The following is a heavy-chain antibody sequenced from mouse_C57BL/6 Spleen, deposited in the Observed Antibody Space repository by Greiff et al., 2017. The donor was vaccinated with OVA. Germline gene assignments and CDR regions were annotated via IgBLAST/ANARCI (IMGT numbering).Heavy chain of an antibody. CDR1: GYTFTSYW. Sequence: QVQLQQPGAELVKPGASVKLSCKASGYTFTSYWMHWVKQRPGQGLEWIGMIHPNSGSTNYNEKFKSKATLTVDKSSSTAYMQLSSLTSEDSAVYYCARSYYDYFFYAMDYWGQGTSVTVSS. CDR3: ARSYYDYFFYAMDY. CDR2: IHPNSGST. J-gene: IGHJ4*01. D-gene: IGHD2-4*01. V-gene: IGHV1-64*01.